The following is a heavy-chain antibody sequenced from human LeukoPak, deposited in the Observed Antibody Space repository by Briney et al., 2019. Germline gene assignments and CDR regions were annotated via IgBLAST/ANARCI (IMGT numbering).Heavy chain of an antibody. J-gene: IGHJ4*02. Sequence: ASVKVSCTSSGYTFTSYDIHWVRQATGQGLEWMGWMNPNSGNTGYAQKFQGRVTMTRNTSISTAYVELSSLRSEDTAVYYCARGPLYDYVWGSYRGISDYWGQGTLVTVSS. CDR3: ARGPLYDYVWGSYRGISDY. CDR2: MNPNSGNT. D-gene: IGHD3-16*02. V-gene: IGHV1-8*01. CDR1: GYTFTSYD.